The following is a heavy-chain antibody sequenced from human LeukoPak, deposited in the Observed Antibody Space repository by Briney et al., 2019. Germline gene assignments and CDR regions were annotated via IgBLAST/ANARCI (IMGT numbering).Heavy chain of an antibody. CDR2: ISSSSSTI. J-gene: IGHJ4*02. CDR3: ARDPSGSPAGY. CDR1: GFTFSSYS. D-gene: IGHD1-26*01. Sequence: PGGSLRLSCAASGFTFSSYSMNWVRQAPGKGLEWVSYISSSSSTIYYADSVKGRFTISRDNAKNSLYLQMNSLRAEDTAVYYCARDPSGSPAGYWGQGTLVTVSS. V-gene: IGHV3-48*04.